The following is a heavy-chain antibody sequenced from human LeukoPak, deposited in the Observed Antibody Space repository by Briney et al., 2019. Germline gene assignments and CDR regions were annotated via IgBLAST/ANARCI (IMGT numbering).Heavy chain of an antibody. CDR2: IHYTLGT. V-gene: IGHV4-59*01. Sequence: SETLSLTCTVSGGSISSYYWSWTRQPPGKGLEWIGYIHYTLGTNYNPSLKSRVTISLDTSKNQFSLKLNSVTAADTAVYYCVSPSMDVWGKGTTVTISS. CDR3: VSPSMDV. CDR1: GGSISSYY. J-gene: IGHJ6*03.